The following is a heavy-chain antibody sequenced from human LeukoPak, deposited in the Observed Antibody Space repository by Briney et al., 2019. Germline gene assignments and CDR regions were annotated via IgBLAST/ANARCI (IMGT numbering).Heavy chain of an antibody. Sequence: GGSLRLSCAASGFTFSRYWMSWVRQAPGKGLEWVANIKEDGSEKYYVDSVKGRFTVSRDNAKNSLYLQMNSLRGEDTAVYYCAREGQQLGRRGWLAPWGQGTLVTVSS. V-gene: IGHV3-7*01. J-gene: IGHJ5*02. CDR3: AREGQQLGRRGWLAP. CDR2: IKEDGSEK. CDR1: GFTFSRYW. D-gene: IGHD6-13*01.